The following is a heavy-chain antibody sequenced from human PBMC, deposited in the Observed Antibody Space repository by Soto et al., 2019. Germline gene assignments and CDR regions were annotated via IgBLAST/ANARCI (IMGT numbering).Heavy chain of an antibody. CDR1: GYTFTSYD. CDR3: ARWPDGYYYYGMYV. CDR2: MNPNSGNT. J-gene: IGHJ6*02. Sequence: QVQLVQSGAEVKKPGASVKVSCKASGYTFTSYDINWVRQATGQGLEWMGWMNPNSGNTGYAQKFQGRVTMTRNTSISTAYMELSSLRSEDPAVYYCARWPDGYYYYGMYVWGQGTTVTVSS. V-gene: IGHV1-8*01.